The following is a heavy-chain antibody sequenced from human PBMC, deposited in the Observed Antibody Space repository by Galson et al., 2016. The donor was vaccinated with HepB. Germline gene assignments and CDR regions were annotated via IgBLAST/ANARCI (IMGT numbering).Heavy chain of an antibody. J-gene: IGHJ4*02. V-gene: IGHV3-74*01. Sequence: SLRLSCAASGFTFSSYWMHWVRQAPGEGLMWVSQISSDGSVTRYADYVKGRFTISKDNAKNTLYLQMNSLRAEDTAVYYCERENWVNDYWGQGTLVTVSS. CDR2: ISSDGSVT. CDR3: ERENWVNDY. CDR1: GFTFSSYW. D-gene: IGHD3-16*01.